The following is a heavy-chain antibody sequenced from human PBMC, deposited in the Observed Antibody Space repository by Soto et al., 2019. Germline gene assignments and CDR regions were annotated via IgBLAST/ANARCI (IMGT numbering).Heavy chain of an antibody. CDR2: IYHSGST. Sequence: QVQLQESGPGLVKPSGTLSLTCAVSGGSISSSNWWSSVRQPPGKGLEWIGEIYHSGSTNYNPSLKSRVTISVDKSKNQFSLKLSSVTAADTAVYYCARVGRFLEWLSLDDAFDIWGQGTMVTVSS. J-gene: IGHJ3*02. CDR3: ARVGRFLEWLSLDDAFDI. CDR1: GGSISSSNW. V-gene: IGHV4-4*02. D-gene: IGHD3-3*01.